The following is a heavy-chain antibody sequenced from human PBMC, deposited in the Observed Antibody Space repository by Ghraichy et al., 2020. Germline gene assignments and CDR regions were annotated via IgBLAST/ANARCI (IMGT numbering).Heavy chain of an antibody. Sequence: SGPTLVKPTQTLTLTCTFSGFSLSSGEVSVSWVRQPPGGALEWLALIDWDDDTYYRSSLRTRLTISKDTSKNQVVLRMTNMDPVDTATYYCARHLVGADPHDAFDIWGRGTLVTVSS. CDR2: IDWDDDT. CDR3: ARHLVGADPHDAFDI. V-gene: IGHV2-70*18. CDR1: GFSLSSGEVS. D-gene: IGHD1-26*01. J-gene: IGHJ3*02.